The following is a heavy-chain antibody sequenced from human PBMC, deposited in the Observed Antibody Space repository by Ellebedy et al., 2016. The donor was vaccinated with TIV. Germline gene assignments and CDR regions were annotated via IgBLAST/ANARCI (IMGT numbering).Heavy chain of an antibody. Sequence: GGSLRLSCAASGFSVTNNYMSWVRQAPGQGLEWVSLIYAGGTTNYADSVKGRFTISRDTSNNTVHLEMNSLRAEDTAIYYCARGRSWDSRGYNDYWGQGTLVTVSS. CDR2: IYAGGTT. CDR3: ARGRSWDSRGYNDY. CDR1: GFSVTNNY. V-gene: IGHV3-53*01. J-gene: IGHJ4*02. D-gene: IGHD3-22*01.